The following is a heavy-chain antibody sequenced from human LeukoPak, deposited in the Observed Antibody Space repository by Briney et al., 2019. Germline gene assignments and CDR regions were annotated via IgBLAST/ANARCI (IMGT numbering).Heavy chain of an antibody. V-gene: IGHV6-1*01. CDR2: TYYRSQWYH. CDR3: AREGWWFDC. D-gene: IGHD2-15*01. CDR1: GDSVSSNSAA. Sequence: SQTLSLTFAISGDSVSSNSAAWHWIRQSPSRGLEWLGRTYYRSQWYHDYASSVKSRITLTPDTSKNQFSLQLNSVTPEDTAVYYCAREGWWFDCWGQGTLVTVSS. J-gene: IGHJ4*02.